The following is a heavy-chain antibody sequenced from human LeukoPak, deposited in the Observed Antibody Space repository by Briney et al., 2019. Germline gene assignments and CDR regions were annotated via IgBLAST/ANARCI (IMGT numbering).Heavy chain of an antibody. J-gene: IGHJ4*02. V-gene: IGHV1-69*04. CDR1: GGTFSSYA. CDR2: VIPILGIA. Sequence: SVKVSCKASGGTFSSYAISWVRQAPGQGLEWMGRVIPILGIANYAQKFQGRVTITADKSTSTAYMELSSLRSEDTAVYYCARANYDSSGYYYGYWGQGTLVTVSS. CDR3: ARANYDSSGYYYGY. D-gene: IGHD3-22*01.